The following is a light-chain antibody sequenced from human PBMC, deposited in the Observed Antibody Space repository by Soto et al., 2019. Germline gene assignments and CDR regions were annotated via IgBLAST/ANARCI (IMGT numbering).Light chain of an antibody. J-gene: IGLJ3*02. V-gene: IGLV2-14*01. CDR2: EVV. CDR1: SSDIGGYNY. Sequence: QSVLTQPASVSGSPGQSITISCTGTSSDIGGYNYVSWYQQHPGKAPKLMIYEVVNRPSGVSNRFSGSKSGNTASLTISGLQAEDEADYYCCSYVDTDTWVFGGGTKLTVL. CDR3: CSYVDTDTWV.